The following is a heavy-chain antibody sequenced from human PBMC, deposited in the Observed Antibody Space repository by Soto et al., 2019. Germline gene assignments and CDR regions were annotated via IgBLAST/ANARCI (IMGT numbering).Heavy chain of an antibody. CDR3: ARLGCSGGSCTLTPGYYYYYGMDV. D-gene: IGHD2-15*01. Sequence: GESLKISCKGSGYSFTSYWIGWVRQMPGKGLEWMGIIYPSDSDTRYSPSFQGQVTISADKSISTAYLQWSSLKASDTAMYYCARLGCSGGSCTLTPGYYYYYGMDVWGQGTTVTVSS. CDR1: GYSFTSYW. V-gene: IGHV5-51*01. CDR2: IYPSDSDT. J-gene: IGHJ6*02.